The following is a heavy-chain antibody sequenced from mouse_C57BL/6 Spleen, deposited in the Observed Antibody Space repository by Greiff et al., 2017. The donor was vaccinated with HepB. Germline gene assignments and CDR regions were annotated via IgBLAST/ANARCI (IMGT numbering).Heavy chain of an antibody. Sequence: VQLQESGPGMVKPSQSLSLTCTVTGYSITSGYDWHWIRHFPGNKLEWMGYISYSGSTNYNPSLKSRISITHDTSKNHFFLKLNSVTTEDTATYYCARRGGNYGFDYWGQGTTLTVSS. CDR1: GYSITSGYD. CDR3: ARRGGNYGFDY. D-gene: IGHD2-1*01. V-gene: IGHV3-1*01. J-gene: IGHJ2*01. CDR2: ISYSGST.